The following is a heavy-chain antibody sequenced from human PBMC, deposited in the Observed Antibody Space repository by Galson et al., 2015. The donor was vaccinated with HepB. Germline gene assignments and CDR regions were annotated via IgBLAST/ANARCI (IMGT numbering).Heavy chain of an antibody. CDR1: GFTLSTYW. J-gene: IGHJ3*02. Sequence: SLRLSCAASGFTLSTYWMHWVRQAPGKGLVWVSRINSDGSYTNYGDPVRGRFTISRDNAKNTLYLQMNSVRAEDTAMYYCARELDGSGSQTDAFDIWGQGTMVTVSS. CDR3: ARELDGSGSQTDAFDI. V-gene: IGHV3-74*01. D-gene: IGHD3-10*01. CDR2: INSDGSYT.